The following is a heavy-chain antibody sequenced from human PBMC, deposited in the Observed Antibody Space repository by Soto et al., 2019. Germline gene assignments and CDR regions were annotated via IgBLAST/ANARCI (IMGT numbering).Heavy chain of an antibody. V-gene: IGHV3-74*03. CDR3: ARELTDSGSYDYYYGMDV. D-gene: IGHD1-26*01. CDR1: GFTFSSYW. J-gene: IGHJ6*02. Sequence: PGGSLRLSCAASGFTFSSYWMNWVRQAPGEGLVWVARINRDGSTTTYADSVKGRFTISRDNAKNTLYLQMNSLRAEDTAVYYCARELTDSGSYDYYYGMDVWGQGTTVTVSS. CDR2: INRDGSTT.